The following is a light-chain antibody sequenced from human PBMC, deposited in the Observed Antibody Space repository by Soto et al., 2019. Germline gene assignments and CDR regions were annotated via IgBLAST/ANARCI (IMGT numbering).Light chain of an antibody. CDR2: AAS. V-gene: IGKV1-39*01. J-gene: IGKJ1*01. CDR1: QSISSY. Sequence: DIQMTQSPSSLSASVGDRVTITCRASQSISSYLNWYQQKPGKAPKLLIYAASSLQSGVPSRFSGSGSGTDFTLTISSLQPEDFATYYCQQSYSTPPFGQGTKVDIK. CDR3: QQSYSTPP.